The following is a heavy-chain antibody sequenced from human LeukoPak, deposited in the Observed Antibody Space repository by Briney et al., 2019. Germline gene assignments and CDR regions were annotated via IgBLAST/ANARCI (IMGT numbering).Heavy chain of an antibody. CDR3: AKDASSLYYYDSSGFA. CDR1: GFTFDDYA. D-gene: IGHD3-22*01. CDR2: ISWNSGSI. J-gene: IGHJ5*02. Sequence: TGGSLRLSCAASGFTFDDYAMRWVRQAPGKGLEWVSGISWNSGSIGYADSVKGRFTISRDNAKNSLYLQMNSLRAEDTALYYCAKDASSLYYYDSSGFAWGQGTLVTVSS. V-gene: IGHV3-9*01.